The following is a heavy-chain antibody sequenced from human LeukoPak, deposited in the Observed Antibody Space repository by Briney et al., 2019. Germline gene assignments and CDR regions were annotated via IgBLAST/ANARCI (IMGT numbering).Heavy chain of an antibody. V-gene: IGHV3-9*01. J-gene: IGHJ4*02. Sequence: PGRSLRLSCAASGFTFDDYAMHWVRQAPGKGLEWVSGISWNSGSIGYADSVKGRFTTSRDNAKNSLYLQMNSLRAEDTALYYCAKDVGLDFDSSGYYSPYFDYWGQGTLVTVSS. CDR2: ISWNSGSI. CDR1: GFTFDDYA. D-gene: IGHD3-22*01. CDR3: AKDVGLDFDSSGYYSPYFDY.